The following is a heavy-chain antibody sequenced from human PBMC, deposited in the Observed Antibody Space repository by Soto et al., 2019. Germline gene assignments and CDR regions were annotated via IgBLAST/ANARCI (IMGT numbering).Heavy chain of an antibody. Sequence: SETLSLTCTVSGGSISSSSYYWGWVRQPPGKGLEWIGNIYYSGITYYNPSLRSRVTISVDTSKNHFSLKLSSVTAADTAVYYCARREKTAAGYFDYWGQGTLVTVSS. CDR3: ARREKTAAGYFDY. CDR2: IYYSGIT. J-gene: IGHJ4*02. D-gene: IGHD6-13*01. V-gene: IGHV4-39*02. CDR1: GGSISSSSYY.